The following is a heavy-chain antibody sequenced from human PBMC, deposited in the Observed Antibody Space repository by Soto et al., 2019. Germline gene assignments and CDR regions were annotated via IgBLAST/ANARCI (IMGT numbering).Heavy chain of an antibody. V-gene: IGHV4-30-4*01. J-gene: IGHJ5*02. CDR2: IYYSGST. Sequence: SETLSLTCTVSGGSIISGAYYWSWIRQPPGKGLEWIGYIYYSGSTYYNPSLKSRVTISVDTSKNQFSLKLGSVTAADTAVYYCARGGADIVVVPAAIPNWFDPWGQGTLVTVSS. CDR3: ARGGADIVVVPAAIPNWFDP. CDR1: GGSIISGAYY. D-gene: IGHD2-2*02.